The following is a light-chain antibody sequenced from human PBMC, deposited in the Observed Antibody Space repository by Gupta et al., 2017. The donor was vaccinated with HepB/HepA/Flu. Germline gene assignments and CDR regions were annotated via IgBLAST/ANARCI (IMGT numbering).Light chain of an antibody. CDR2: QDS. Sequence: SYALTHPPSVSVSPGPPASISCTGDELGDKYACWYRQKPGEAPVLVIYQDSKRTSGIPERFSGSNSATTATVTMTGTQAMDEADDYYQAQDSSTGTWVFGGGTKLTVL. J-gene: IGLJ3*02. CDR1: ELGDKY. CDR3: QAQDSSTGTWV. V-gene: IGLV3-1*01.